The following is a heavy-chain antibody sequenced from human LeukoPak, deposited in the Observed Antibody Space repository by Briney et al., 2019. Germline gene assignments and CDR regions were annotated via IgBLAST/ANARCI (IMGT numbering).Heavy chain of an antibody. CDR2: IYHSGST. J-gene: IGHJ4*02. D-gene: IGHD3-10*01. V-gene: IGHV4-4*02. CDR3: TRVGYYASGSPPHFDY. CDR1: GGSISSTNW. Sequence: PSGTLSLTCAVSGGSISSTNWWSWVRQPPGKGLEWIGEIYHSGSTSYNPSLKSRVTISLDKSKNQFSLKLSSVTAADTAVYYCTRVGYYASGSPPHFDYWGQGSLVTVSS.